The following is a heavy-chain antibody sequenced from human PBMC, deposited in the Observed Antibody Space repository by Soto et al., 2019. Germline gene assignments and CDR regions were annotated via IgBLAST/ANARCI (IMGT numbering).Heavy chain of an antibody. CDR3: SSNSYGYTFYAY. J-gene: IGHJ4*02. D-gene: IGHD5-18*01. V-gene: IGHV4-30-4*01. CDR1: GGSISSGDYY. CDR2: IYYIGST. Sequence: QVQLQEAGPGLVKPSQTLSLTCTVSGGSISSGDYYWSWIRQPPVKGLEWIGYIYYIGSTYYNPYLQSRVTISVDTSKNQFSLKLSSVTAADTAVYYCSSNSYGYTFYAYWGQGTLVTGSS.